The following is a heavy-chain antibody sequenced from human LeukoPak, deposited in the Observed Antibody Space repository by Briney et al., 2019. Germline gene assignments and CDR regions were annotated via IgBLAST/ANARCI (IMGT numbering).Heavy chain of an antibody. D-gene: IGHD5-18*01. V-gene: IGHV1-46*01. CDR3: ARDGSDTAMVRYYYYMDV. CDR1: GYTFTSYY. CDR2: INPSGGST. J-gene: IGHJ6*03. Sequence: GASAKVSCKASGYTFTSYYMHWVRQAPGQGLEWMGIINPSGGSTSYAQKFQGRVTMTRDTSTSTVYMELSSLRSEDTAVYYCARDGSDTAMVRYYYYMDVWGKGTTVTVSS.